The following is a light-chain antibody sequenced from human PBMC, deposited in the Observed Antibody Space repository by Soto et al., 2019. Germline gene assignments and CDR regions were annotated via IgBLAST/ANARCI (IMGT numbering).Light chain of an antibody. V-gene: IGKV3-20*01. CDR3: QHYVDSPLT. CDR2: GAF. Sequence: EIVLTQSPGTLSLSPGERATLSCRASQTVTRNYLAWYQQKPGQAPRLLIYGAFIRATGIPDRFSGSGSVTDFSLTISSLEPEDFAVYFCQHYVDSPLTFGQGTKVEVK. J-gene: IGKJ1*01. CDR1: QTVTRNY.